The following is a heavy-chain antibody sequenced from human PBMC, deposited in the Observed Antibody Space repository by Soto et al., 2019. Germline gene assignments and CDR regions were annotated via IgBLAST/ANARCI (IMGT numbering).Heavy chain of an antibody. CDR1: GYTFASYA. CDR3: ASSYYYDSSGYSSLYYYYGMDV. CDR2: INAGNGNT. D-gene: IGHD3-22*01. Sequence: ASVNVSCKASGYTFASYARHWVRQAPGQRLKWMRWINAGNGNTKYSQMFQGRVTITRDTSASTAYMELSSLRSEDTAVYYCASSYYYDSSGYSSLYYYYGMDVWGQGTTVTVSS. V-gene: IGHV1-3*01. J-gene: IGHJ6*02.